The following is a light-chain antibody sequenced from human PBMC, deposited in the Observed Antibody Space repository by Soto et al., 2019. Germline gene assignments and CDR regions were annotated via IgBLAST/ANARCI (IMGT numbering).Light chain of an antibody. CDR2: GAS. CDR3: QQYGRSPRT. Sequence: EIVLTQSPGTLSLSPGERATLYCRASQSVSSNYLAWYQQKPGQAPRLLIYGASSRATGIADRFSGSGSGTDFTLTISRLEPEDFAVYYCQQYGRSPRTFGQGTKVEIK. CDR1: QSVSSNY. V-gene: IGKV3-20*01. J-gene: IGKJ1*01.